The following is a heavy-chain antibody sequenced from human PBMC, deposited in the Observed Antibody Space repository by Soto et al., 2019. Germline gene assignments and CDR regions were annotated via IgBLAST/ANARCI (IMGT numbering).Heavy chain of an antibody. J-gene: IGHJ6*02. CDR3: ARGGRYRYAMDV. CDR1: GGSLSPYY. D-gene: IGHD1-1*01. Sequence: QVQLQESGPGLVKPSETLSLTCTVSGGSLSPYYWIWIRQPPGKGLEWIGYIYHSGTTNYNPSLTRRVSISVDTSTTQFSLKLSSVTAAATAVYYCARGGRYRYAMDVWGQGTTVSVSS. V-gene: IGHV4-59*01. CDR2: IYHSGTT.